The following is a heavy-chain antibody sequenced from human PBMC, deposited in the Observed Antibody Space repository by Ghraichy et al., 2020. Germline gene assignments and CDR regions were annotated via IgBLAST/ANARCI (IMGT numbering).Heavy chain of an antibody. Sequence: GGSLRLSCAASGFTFSSYSMNWVRQAPGKGLEWVSSISSSSSYIYYADSVKGRFTISRDNAKTSLYLQMNSLRAEDTAVYYCARVGGGYDFGYYYYGMDVWGQGTTVTVSS. CDR2: ISSSSSYI. CDR1: GFTFSSYS. D-gene: IGHD5-12*01. CDR3: ARVGGGYDFGYYYYGMDV. V-gene: IGHV3-21*01. J-gene: IGHJ6*02.